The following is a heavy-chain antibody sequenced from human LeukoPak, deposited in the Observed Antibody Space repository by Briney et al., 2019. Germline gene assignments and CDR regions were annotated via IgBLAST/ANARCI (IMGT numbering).Heavy chain of an antibody. CDR3: ASTSRRGYGSGSYYQWDFDY. J-gene: IGHJ4*02. Sequence: GASVKVSCKASGYTFTSYAISWVRQAPGQGLEWMGGIIPIFGTANYAQKFQGRVTITADESTSTAYMELSSLRSEDTAVYYCASTSRRGYGSGSYYQWDFDYWGQGTLVTVSS. CDR1: GYTFTSYA. CDR2: IIPIFGTA. V-gene: IGHV1-69*13. D-gene: IGHD3-10*01.